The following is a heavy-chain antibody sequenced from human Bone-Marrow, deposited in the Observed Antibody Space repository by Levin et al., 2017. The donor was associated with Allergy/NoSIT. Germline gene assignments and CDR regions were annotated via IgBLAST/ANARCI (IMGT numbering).Heavy chain of an antibody. J-gene: IGHJ3*02. Sequence: SQTLSLTCSVSGGSINISNYYWGWIRQPPGKGLEWIGSIYYSGSTYYNPSLKSRVTISVDTSKNQFSLNLSSVTAADTAIYYCASEWLRLFIGGPFDSWGQGAMVTVSS. D-gene: IGHD5-12*01. CDR3: ASEWLRLFIGGPFDS. CDR1: GGSINISNYY. V-gene: IGHV4-39*01. CDR2: IYYSGST.